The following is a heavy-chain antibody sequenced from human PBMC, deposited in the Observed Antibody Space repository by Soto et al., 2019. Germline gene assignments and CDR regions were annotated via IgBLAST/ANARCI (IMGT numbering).Heavy chain of an antibody. J-gene: IGHJ5*02. CDR2: ISGNGEII. Sequence: GGSLRLSCAASGFTFSNNWMHWVRQAPGKGLEWISYISGNGEIIQYAASARGRFTISRDNAENSVYLEMDSLRAEDTALYYCARDVDADFRTDFDHCGRRTLVTVSS. V-gene: IGHV3-11*01. D-gene: IGHD4-17*01. CDR3: ARDVDADFRTDFDH. CDR1: GFTFSNNW.